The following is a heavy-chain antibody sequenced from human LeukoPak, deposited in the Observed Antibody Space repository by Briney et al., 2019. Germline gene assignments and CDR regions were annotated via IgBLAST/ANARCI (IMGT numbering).Heavy chain of an antibody. CDR2: INEDGREE. J-gene: IGHJ4*02. CDR3: TNGSHLDY. V-gene: IGHV3-7*01. CDR1: GFTFSGFW. D-gene: IGHD1-26*01. Sequence: PGGSLRLSCAASGFTFSGFWMSWVRQAPGKGLEWVANINEDGREEHYVDSVKGRFTISRDNGKNSLFLQMNSLRAEDTAVYYCTNGSHLDYWGQGTLVTVSS.